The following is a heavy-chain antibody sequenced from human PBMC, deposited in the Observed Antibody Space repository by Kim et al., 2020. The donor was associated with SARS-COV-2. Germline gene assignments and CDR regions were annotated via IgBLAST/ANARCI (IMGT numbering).Heavy chain of an antibody. CDR1: GFTFTNAW. D-gene: IGHD3-10*01. Sequence: GGSLRLSCAASGFTFTNAWMNWVRQAPGKGLEWVGRIKSRADTGAADYAPLVKGRFTISREDTRKPLYLQMNSVTTEDAAVYYCTTDPMYGSGRYHPPRIEFWGQEILVIVSS. J-gene: IGHJ4*02. CDR2: IKSRADTGAA. CDR3: TTDPMYGSGRYHPPRIEF. V-gene: IGHV3-15*01.